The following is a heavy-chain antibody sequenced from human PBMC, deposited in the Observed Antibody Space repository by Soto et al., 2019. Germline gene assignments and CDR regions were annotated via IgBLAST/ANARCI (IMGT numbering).Heavy chain of an antibody. CDR1: GYTFTNYW. Sequence: GGSLKISCRGSGYTFTNYWIGWGRQMPGKGLEWMGIIYPGDSDTKYNPSFQGQVTISADKSITTTYLQWSSLRASDTAIYYCAASIFYYGMDVWGQGTTVTVS. J-gene: IGHJ6*02. CDR2: IYPGDSDT. V-gene: IGHV5-51*01. CDR3: AASIFYYGMDV.